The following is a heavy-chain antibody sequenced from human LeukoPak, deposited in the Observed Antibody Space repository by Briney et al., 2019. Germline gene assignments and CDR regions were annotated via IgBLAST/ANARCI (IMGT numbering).Heavy chain of an antibody. CDR3: ARDLDSGGFGELPIDY. V-gene: IGHV3-53*01. J-gene: IGHJ4*02. CDR1: GFTVSSNY. CDR2: IYSGGST. Sequence: GGSLRLSCAASGFTVSSNYMSWVRQAPGKGLEWVSVIYSGGSTYYADSVKGRFTISRDNSKNTLYLQMNSLRAEDTAVYYCARDLDSGGFGELPIDYWGQGTLVTVSS. D-gene: IGHD3-10*01.